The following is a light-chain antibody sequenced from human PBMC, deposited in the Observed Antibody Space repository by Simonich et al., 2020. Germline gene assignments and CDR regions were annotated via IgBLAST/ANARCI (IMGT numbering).Light chain of an antibody. V-gene: IGLV2-23*01. CDR3: CSYAGSVV. J-gene: IGLJ2*01. Sequence: QSALTQPASVSGSPGQSITISSTGTSSDVGSYNLVSWYQQHPGKAPKLMIYEGSKRPSGVSNRVSGSKSGNTASLTISGLQAEDEADYYCCSYAGSVVFGGGTKLTVL. CDR2: EGS. CDR1: SSDVGSYNL.